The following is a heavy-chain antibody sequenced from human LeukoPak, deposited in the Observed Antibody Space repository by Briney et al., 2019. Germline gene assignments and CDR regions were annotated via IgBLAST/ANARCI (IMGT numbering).Heavy chain of an antibody. D-gene: IGHD2-2*01. Sequence: GESLKISCKGSGYSFTGFWIGWVRQMPGKGLEWMGRIDPSDSSTNYSPSFQGHVSISSDKSISTAYLQWSSLKASDTAMYYCARLRGYCSSTTCRIFAMDVWGQGSTVIVSS. CDR2: IDPSDSST. V-gene: IGHV5-10-1*01. J-gene: IGHJ6*02. CDR3: ARLRGYCSSTTCRIFAMDV. CDR1: GYSFTGFW.